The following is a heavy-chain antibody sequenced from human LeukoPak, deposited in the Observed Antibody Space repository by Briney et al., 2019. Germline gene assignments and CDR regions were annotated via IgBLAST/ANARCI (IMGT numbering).Heavy chain of an antibody. V-gene: IGHV3-33*06. CDR1: GFTFSNAW. D-gene: IGHD1-26*01. CDR2: IWYDGSKT. CDR3: AKGGGSTLGMDV. J-gene: IGHJ6*02. Sequence: GGSLRLSCAASGFTFSNAWMSWVRQAPGKGPEWVAIIWYDGSKTYYADSVRGRFTISRDNSKNMVYLQMDSLRAEDTAEYYCAKGGGSTLGMDVWGQGTTVTVSS.